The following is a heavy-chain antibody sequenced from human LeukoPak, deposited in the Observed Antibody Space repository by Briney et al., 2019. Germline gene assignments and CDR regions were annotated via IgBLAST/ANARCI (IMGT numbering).Heavy chain of an antibody. CDR2: ISGSGGST. J-gene: IGHJ4*02. D-gene: IGHD1-7*01. Sequence: GGSLRLSCAASGFTFSSYAMSWVRQAPGKGLEWVSAISGSGGSTYYADSVKGRFTISRDNSKNTLYLQMNSLRAEDTAVYYWATSLSPGTTTYDYWGQGTLVTVSS. CDR3: ATSLSPGTTTYDY. V-gene: IGHV3-23*01. CDR1: GFTFSSYA.